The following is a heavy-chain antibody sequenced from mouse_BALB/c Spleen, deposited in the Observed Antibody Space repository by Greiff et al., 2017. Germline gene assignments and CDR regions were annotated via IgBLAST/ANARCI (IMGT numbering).Heavy chain of an antibody. J-gene: IGHJ4*01. Sequence: VQGVESGPELVRPGVSVKISCKGSGYTFTDYAMHWVKQSHAKSLEWIGVISTYYGNTNYNQKFKGKATMTVDKSSSTAYMELARLTSEDSAIYYCAREGYYYAMDYWGQGTSVTVSS. CDR1: GYTFTDYA. CDR2: ISTYYGNT. CDR3: AREGYYYAMDY. V-gene: IGHV1-67*01.